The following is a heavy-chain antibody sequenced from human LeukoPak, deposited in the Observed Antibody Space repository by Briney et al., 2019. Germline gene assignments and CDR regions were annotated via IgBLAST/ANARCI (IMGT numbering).Heavy chain of an antibody. Sequence: GGSLRLSCAASGFTFSNYAMSWVRQAPGKGLEWVSAISGSGGSTYYADSLKGRFTISRDNSKNTLYLQMNSLRAEDMAIYYCAKNAAFGLLDYWGQGTLVTVSS. J-gene: IGHJ4*02. V-gene: IGHV3-23*01. CDR2: ISGSGGST. CDR1: GFTFSNYA. CDR3: AKNAAFGLLDY. D-gene: IGHD6-13*01.